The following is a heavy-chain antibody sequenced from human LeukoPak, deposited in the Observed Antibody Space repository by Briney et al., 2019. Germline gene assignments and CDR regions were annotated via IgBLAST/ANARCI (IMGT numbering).Heavy chain of an antibody. D-gene: IGHD2-15*01. CDR3: ARCYYYYYYMDV. V-gene: IGHV4-59*01. J-gene: IGHJ6*03. Sequence: PSETLSLTCTVSGGSISSYYWSWIRQPPGKELEWIGYIYYSGSTNYNPSLKSRVTISVDTSKNQFSLKLSSVTAADTAVYYCARCYYYYYYMDVWGKGTTVTVSS. CDR2: IYYSGST. CDR1: GGSISSYY.